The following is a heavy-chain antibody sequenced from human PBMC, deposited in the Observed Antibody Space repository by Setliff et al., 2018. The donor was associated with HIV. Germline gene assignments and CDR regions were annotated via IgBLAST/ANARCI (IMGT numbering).Heavy chain of an antibody. J-gene: IGHJ5*02. D-gene: IGHD6-19*01. V-gene: IGHV4-34*01. CDR2: INHSGST. CDR3: ARDHRAIAVAGANWFDP. CDR1: SGSFSGYY. Sequence: PSETLSLTCAVYSGSFSGYYWSWIRQPPGKGLEWIGEINHSGSTNYNPSLKSRVTISVDTSKNQFSLKLSSVTAADTAVYFCARDHRAIAVAGANWFDPWGQGTLVTVSS.